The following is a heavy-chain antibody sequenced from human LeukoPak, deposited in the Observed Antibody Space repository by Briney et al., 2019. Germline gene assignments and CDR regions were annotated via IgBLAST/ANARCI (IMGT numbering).Heavy chain of an antibody. V-gene: IGHV4-30-4*08. D-gene: IGHD2-21*02. J-gene: IGHJ6*02. Sequence: PSQTLSLTCTVSGGSISSGDYYWGWLRQPPGKGLEGIGYIYYSRTTYYNPSLESRVTISVDTSKNQFSLKPSFVTAADTAVYYCAREYGAYCGCDWYSGMSYYYYGMDVWGQGTTVTVSS. CDR3: AREYGAYCGCDWYSGMSYYYYGMDV. CDR1: GGSISSGDYY. CDR2: IYYSRTT.